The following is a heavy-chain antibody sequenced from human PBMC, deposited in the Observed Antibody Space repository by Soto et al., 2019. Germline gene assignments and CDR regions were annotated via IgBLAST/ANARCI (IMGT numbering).Heavy chain of an antibody. CDR1: GDSISSYF. CDR2: VHTSGST. CDR3: AREKAAASTGWLDP. J-gene: IGHJ5*02. Sequence: TLSLTCTVSGDSISSYFWSWIRQPAGKGLEWIGRVHTSGSTTYNPSLKSRVTMSVDTSKSQFSLKLTSVTAADTAVYYCAREKAAASTGWLDPWGQGTLVTVSS. D-gene: IGHD6-25*01. V-gene: IGHV4-4*07.